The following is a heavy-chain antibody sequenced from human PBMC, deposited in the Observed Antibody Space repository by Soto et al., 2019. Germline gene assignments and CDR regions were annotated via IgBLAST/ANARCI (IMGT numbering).Heavy chain of an antibody. CDR2: TYYRSKWYN. D-gene: IGHD2-2*01. Sequence: SQTLSLTCAISGDSVSSNSAAWNWIRQSPSRGLEWLGRTYYRSKWYNDYAVSVKSRITINPDTSKNQFSLQLNSVTPEDTAVYYCARDPRYFSSTSCYRPFDYWGQGTLVTAPQ. J-gene: IGHJ4*02. CDR3: ARDPRYFSSTSCYRPFDY. CDR1: GDSVSSNSAA. V-gene: IGHV6-1*01.